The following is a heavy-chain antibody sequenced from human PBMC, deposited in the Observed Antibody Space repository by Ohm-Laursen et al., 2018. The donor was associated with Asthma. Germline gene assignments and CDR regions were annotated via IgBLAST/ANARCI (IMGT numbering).Heavy chain of an antibody. V-gene: IGHV1-18*01. Sequence: ASVKVSCKAPGYTFTSYGISWVRQAPGQGLEWMGWISAYNGNTNYAQKLQGRVTMTTDTSTSTAYMELRSLRSDDTAVYYCARERGITIFGVVSNYFDYWGQGTLVTVSS. CDR1: GYTFTSYG. J-gene: IGHJ4*02. D-gene: IGHD3-3*01. CDR2: ISAYNGNT. CDR3: ARERGITIFGVVSNYFDY.